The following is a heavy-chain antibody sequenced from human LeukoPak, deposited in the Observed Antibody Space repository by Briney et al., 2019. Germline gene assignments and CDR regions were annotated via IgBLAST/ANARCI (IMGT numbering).Heavy chain of an antibody. Sequence: SETLSLTCTVSGGSISSSSYYWGWIRQPPGKGLEWIGSIYYSGSTYYNPSLKSRVTISVDTSKNQFSLKLSSVTAADTAVYYCARHGLRYCSSTRCYPLNWFDPWGQGTLVTVSS. J-gene: IGHJ5*02. CDR1: GGSISSSSYY. CDR2: IYYSGST. D-gene: IGHD2-2*01. CDR3: ARHGLRYCSSTRCYPLNWFDP. V-gene: IGHV4-39*01.